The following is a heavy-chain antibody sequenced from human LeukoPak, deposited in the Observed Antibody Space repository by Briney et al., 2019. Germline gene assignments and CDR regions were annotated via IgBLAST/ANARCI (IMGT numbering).Heavy chain of an antibody. Sequence: SETLSLTCTVSGGSISSYYWSWIRQPPGKGLEWIGYIYYSGSTNYNPSLKSRVTISVDTSKNQFSLKLSSVTAADTAVYYCARDSDYWGQGTLVTVSS. CDR1: GGSISSYY. J-gene: IGHJ4*02. V-gene: IGHV4-59*01. CDR3: ARDSDY. CDR2: IYYSGST.